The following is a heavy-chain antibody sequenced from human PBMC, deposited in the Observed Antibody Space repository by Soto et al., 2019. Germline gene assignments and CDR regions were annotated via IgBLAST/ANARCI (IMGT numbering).Heavy chain of an antibody. CDR2: ISQRGSA. V-gene: IGHV4-4*02. CDR3: ARYSAVSGTYYFDY. J-gene: IGHJ4*02. CDR1: GASISSVYW. Sequence: QVHLQESGPGLVKPSGTLSLTCDVSGASISSVYWWSWVRQSPGKGLEWIGEISQRGSANYRPSLKSRVTMSLDTSKNQFSPRLTSVTAADTAVYYCARYSAVSGTYYFDYWGQGTLVTVSS. D-gene: IGHD6-13*01.